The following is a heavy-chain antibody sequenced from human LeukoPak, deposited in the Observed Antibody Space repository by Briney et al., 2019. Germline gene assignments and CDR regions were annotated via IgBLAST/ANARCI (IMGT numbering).Heavy chain of an antibody. CDR3: ARETPVSGQPSDSLHYYYYMDV. V-gene: IGHV4-59*01. CDR2: IYYSGST. Sequence: SETLSLTXTVSGGSISSYYWSWIWQPPGKGLEWIGYIYYSGSTNDNPSLKSRVTISVDTSKNHFSLKLSSVTAADTAVYYCARETPVSGQPSDSLHYYYYMDVWGKGTTVTVSS. D-gene: IGHD3-22*01. CDR1: GGSISSYY. J-gene: IGHJ6*03.